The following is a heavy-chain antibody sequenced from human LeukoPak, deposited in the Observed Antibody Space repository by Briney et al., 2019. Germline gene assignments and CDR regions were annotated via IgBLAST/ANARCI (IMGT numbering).Heavy chain of an antibody. CDR1: GFTVSSNY. D-gene: IGHD3-10*01. J-gene: IGHJ4*02. CDR3: ARDLTGSY. CDR2: IYSGVST. V-gene: IGHV3-53*01. Sequence: PGGSLRLSCAASGFTVSSNYMSWVRQPPGKGLEWVSIIYSGVSTYYADSVKGRFTISRDNSKNTLYLQMNSLRAEGTAVYYCARDLTGSYWGQGTLVTVSS.